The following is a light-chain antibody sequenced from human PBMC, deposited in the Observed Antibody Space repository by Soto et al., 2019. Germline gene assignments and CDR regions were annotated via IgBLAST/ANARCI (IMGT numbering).Light chain of an antibody. CDR1: SSNIGNNY. Sequence: QSVLTQPPSVSAAPGQKVTICCSGSSSNIGNNYVSWYQQLPGTAPKLLIYENNKRPSGIPDRFSGSKSGTSATLGITGLQTGDEADYYCGTWDSSLSAYVFGTGTKVTV. J-gene: IGLJ1*01. CDR2: ENN. V-gene: IGLV1-51*02. CDR3: GTWDSSLSAYV.